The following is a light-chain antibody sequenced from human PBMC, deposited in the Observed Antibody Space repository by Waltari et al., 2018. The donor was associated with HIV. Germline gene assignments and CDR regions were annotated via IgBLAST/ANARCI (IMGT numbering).Light chain of an antibody. CDR1: QSVSSY. CDR2: DAS. CDR3: QQRSNWPPA. J-gene: IGKJ4*01. Sequence: ETVLTQSQPTPSCSPGERATLSCRASQSVSSYLAWYKQKPGQAPRLLIYDASNRATGIPARFSGSGSGTDFTLTISSLEPEDFAVYYCQQRSNWPPAFGGGTKVEIK. V-gene: IGKV3-11*01.